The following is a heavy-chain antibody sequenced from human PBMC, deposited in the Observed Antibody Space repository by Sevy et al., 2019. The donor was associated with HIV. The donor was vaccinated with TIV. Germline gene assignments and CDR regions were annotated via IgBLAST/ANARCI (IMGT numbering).Heavy chain of an antibody. V-gene: IGHV3-30-3*01. CDR1: RFTFSSYA. CDR3: ASAYGDTR. D-gene: IGHD4-17*01. J-gene: IGHJ4*02. CDR2: ISYDGSNK. Sequence: GGSLRLSCAASRFTFSSYAMHWVRQAPGKGLEWVAVISYDGSNKYYSDSVKGRFTISRDNSKNTLYLQMNSLRAEDTAVYYCASAYGDTRWGQGTLVTVSS.